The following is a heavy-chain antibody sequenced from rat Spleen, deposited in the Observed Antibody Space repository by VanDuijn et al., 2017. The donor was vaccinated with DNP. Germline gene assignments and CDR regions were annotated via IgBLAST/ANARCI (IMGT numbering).Heavy chain of an antibody. CDR1: GFTFSVYN. J-gene: IGHJ2*01. V-gene: IGHV5-7*01. D-gene: IGHD4-1*01. CDR2: ISYDGSNT. Sequence: EVQLVESGGVLVQPGRSLTLSCAASGFTFSVYNMAWVRQAPKTGLEWVATISYDGSNTYYRDSVKGRFTISRDNANNILYLQMDSLRSEDTATYYCAKWTGALFDYWGQGVMVTVSS. CDR3: AKWTGALFDY.